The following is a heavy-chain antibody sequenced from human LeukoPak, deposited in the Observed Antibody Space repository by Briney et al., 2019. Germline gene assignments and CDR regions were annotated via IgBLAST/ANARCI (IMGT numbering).Heavy chain of an antibody. D-gene: IGHD3-9*01. Sequence: GGSLRLSCVASGFTFSRYWMTWVRQSPEKGLEWVANIKPDGTEQYYVESVRGRFTISRDNAKNSLYLQMNSLRAEDTAVYYCARFKLRYFDLWGQGTLVTVSS. V-gene: IGHV3-7*01. CDR2: IKPDGTEQ. J-gene: IGHJ4*02. CDR3: ARFKLRYFDL. CDR1: GFTFSRYW.